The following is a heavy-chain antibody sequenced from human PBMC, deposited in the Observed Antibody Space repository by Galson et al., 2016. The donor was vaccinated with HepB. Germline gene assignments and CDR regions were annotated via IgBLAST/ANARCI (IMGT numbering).Heavy chain of an antibody. Sequence: SVKVSCKASGYTFTTYSISWVRQAPGQGLEWMGWISTYNGNTNYAQKLQGRVTMTTDTSTSTAYMELRSLSSDDTAVYYCASTYYYDTSGYYRVFDIWGQGRMVTVSS. CDR1: GYTFTTYS. J-gene: IGHJ3*02. D-gene: IGHD3-22*01. CDR2: ISTYNGNT. V-gene: IGHV1-18*01. CDR3: ASTYYYDTSGYYRVFDI.